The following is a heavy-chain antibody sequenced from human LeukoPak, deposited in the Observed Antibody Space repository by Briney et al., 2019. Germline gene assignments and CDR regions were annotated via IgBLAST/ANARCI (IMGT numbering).Heavy chain of an antibody. CDR3: ARLYSTGWYGGPDY. J-gene: IGHJ4*02. Sequence: GGSLRLSCAASGFIFSSYAMTWVRQAPGRGLEWLSTISGSGTTTYYVDSVKGRFTISRDNAKNSLYLQMSSLRAEDTAVYYCARLYSTGWYGGPDYWGQGTLVAVSS. CDR1: GFIFSSYA. V-gene: IGHV3-23*01. CDR2: ISGSGTTT. D-gene: IGHD6-19*01.